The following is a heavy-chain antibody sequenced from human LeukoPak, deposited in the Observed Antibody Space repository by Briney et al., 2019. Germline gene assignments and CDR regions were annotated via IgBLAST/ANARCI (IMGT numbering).Heavy chain of an antibody. V-gene: IGHV3-23*01. Sequence: PGGSLRLSCAASGFTFSSYTMNWIRQAPGKGLEWVSGSIGSGGSAFYADSVKGRFSISRDTSKNTLFLHMNNLRAGDTAVYYCARERRTHYDFWSGYKYYFDYWGQGTLVTVSS. CDR3: ARERRTHYDFWSGYKYYFDY. CDR1: GFTFSSYT. CDR2: SIGSGGSA. D-gene: IGHD3-3*01. J-gene: IGHJ4*02.